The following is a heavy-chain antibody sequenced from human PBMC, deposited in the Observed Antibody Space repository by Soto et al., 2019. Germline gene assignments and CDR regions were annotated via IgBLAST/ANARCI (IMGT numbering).Heavy chain of an antibody. CDR3: AREDYCSGSSYYYYGMDV. Sequence: PSETLSLTCTVSGGSISGGDYYWSWIRRPPGKGLEWIGYIYYSGSTYYNPSLKSRVTISVDTSKNQFSLKLSSVTAADTAVYYCAREDYCSGSSYYYYGMDVWGQGTTVTVPS. V-gene: IGHV4-30-4*01. D-gene: IGHD3-10*01. J-gene: IGHJ6*02. CDR1: GGSISGGDYY. CDR2: IYYSGST.